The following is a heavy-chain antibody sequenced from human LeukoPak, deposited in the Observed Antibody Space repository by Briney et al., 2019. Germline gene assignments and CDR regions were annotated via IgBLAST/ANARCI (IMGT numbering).Heavy chain of an antibody. CDR1: GFTFSTYN. CDR3: ARDGSGTYGFDY. J-gene: IGHJ4*02. CDR2: ISRSSTYI. V-gene: IGHV3-21*01. D-gene: IGHD1-26*01. Sequence: GGSLRLSCAASGFTFSTYNINWVRQAPGKGLEWVSSISRSSTYIDYADSVKGRVTISRDNAKNSLYLQMNSLRAEDTAVYYYARDGSGTYGFDYWGQGTLVTVSP.